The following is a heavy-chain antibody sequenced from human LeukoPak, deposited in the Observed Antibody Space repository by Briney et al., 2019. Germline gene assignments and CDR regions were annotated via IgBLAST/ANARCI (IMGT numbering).Heavy chain of an antibody. J-gene: IGHJ4*02. CDR3: AKGGDYYGSGSYQDY. Sequence: SGGSLRLSCAASGSTFSSYAMSWVRQAPGKGLEWVSAISGSGGSTYYADSVKGRFTISRDNSKNTLYLQMNSLRAEDTAVYYCAKGGDYYGSGSYQDYWGQGTLVTVSS. V-gene: IGHV3-23*01. D-gene: IGHD3-10*01. CDR2: ISGSGGST. CDR1: GSTFSSYA.